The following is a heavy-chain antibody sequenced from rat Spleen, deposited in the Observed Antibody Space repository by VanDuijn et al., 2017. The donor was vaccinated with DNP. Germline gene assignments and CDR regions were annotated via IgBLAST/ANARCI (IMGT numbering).Heavy chain of an antibody. D-gene: IGHD1-11*01. CDR3: AKGPNYGGYSDYFDY. CDR1: GFNFNDYW. V-gene: IGHV4-2*01. Sequence: EVKLVESGGGLVQPGRSLKLSCAASGFNFNDYWMGWVRQAPGKGLGWIGEINKDSSTINSTPSLKDKFAISRDNAQNTLYLQMNKLGSEDTAIYHCAKGPNYGGYSDYFDYWGQGVMVTVSS. J-gene: IGHJ2*01. CDR2: INKDSSTI.